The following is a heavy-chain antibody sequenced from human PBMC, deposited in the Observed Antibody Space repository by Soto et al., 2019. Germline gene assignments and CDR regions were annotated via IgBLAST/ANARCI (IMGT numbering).Heavy chain of an antibody. Sequence: EVQLVESGGGLVKPGGSLRLSCAASGFSFSSFTMNWVRQAPGKGLEWVSSIDTSNTYIYYADSVTGRFTISRDNAKKSVYLQMHSLRAEDTAVYYCARETGSYNWNDGLMDVW. D-gene: IGHD1-20*01. CDR2: IDTSNTYI. J-gene: IGHJ6*01. CDR3: ARETGSYNWNDGLMDV. CDR1: GFSFSSFT. V-gene: IGHV3-21*02.